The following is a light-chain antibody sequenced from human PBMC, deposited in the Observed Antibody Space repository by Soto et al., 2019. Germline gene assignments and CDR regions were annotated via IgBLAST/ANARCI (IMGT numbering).Light chain of an antibody. V-gene: IGKV3-15*01. J-gene: IGKJ5*01. CDR1: QRVSSN. CDR2: GAS. Sequence: DIVLTLSAFTLSVSPGERATLSFSSSQRVSSNLAWYQQQPGQAPRLLLYGASTRATGIPARFSGSGSGTAFTLTISSLEPADSAVYYCQQRNIWTPVTFGQGTRLEIK. CDR3: QQRNIWTPVT.